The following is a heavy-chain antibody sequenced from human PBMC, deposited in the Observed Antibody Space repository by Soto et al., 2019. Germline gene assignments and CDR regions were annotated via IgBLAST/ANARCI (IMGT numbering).Heavy chain of an antibody. J-gene: IGHJ4*02. CDR3: ARANYYDSSGYYFDY. Sequence: LSLTCAVSGGSISSSNWWSWVRQPPGKGLEWIGEIYHSGSTNYNPSLRSRVTISVDKSKNQFSLKLSSVTAADTAVYYCARANYYDSSGYYFDYWGQGTLVTVSS. CDR2: IYHSGST. CDR1: GGSISSSNW. D-gene: IGHD3-22*01. V-gene: IGHV4-4*02.